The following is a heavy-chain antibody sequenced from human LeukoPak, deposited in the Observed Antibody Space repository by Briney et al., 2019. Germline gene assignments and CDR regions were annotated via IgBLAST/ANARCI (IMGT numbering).Heavy chain of an antibody. CDR1: GGSISSYY. D-gene: IGHD2-21*02. CDR3: ARVVVTAVGYNAFDI. J-gene: IGHJ3*02. CDR2: IYYSGST. V-gene: IGHV4-59*01. Sequence: SETLSLTCTVSGGSISSYYWSWIRQPPGKGLEWIGYIYYSGSTNYNPSLKSRVTISVDTSKNQFSLKLSSVTAADTAVYYCARVVVTAVGYNAFDIWGQGTMVTVPS.